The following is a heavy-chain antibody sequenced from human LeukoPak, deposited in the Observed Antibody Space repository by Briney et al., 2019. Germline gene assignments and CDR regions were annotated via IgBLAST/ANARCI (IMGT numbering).Heavy chain of an antibody. J-gene: IGHJ4*02. CDR1: GFTFNSYA. CDR3: VGRPHEWLIRGDS. Sequence: GGSLRLSCAASGFTFNSYAMHWVRQAPGKGLEWVAVIWYDGSNKYYADSVKGRFIISRDNSKNTLYLLMNSLRAEDTAVYYCVGRPHEWLIRGDSWGQGIMVTVSS. V-gene: IGHV3-33*01. CDR2: IWYDGSNK. D-gene: IGHD6-19*01.